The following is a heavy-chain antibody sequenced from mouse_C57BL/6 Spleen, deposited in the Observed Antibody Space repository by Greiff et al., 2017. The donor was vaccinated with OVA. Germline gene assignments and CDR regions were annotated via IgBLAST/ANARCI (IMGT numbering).Heavy chain of an antibody. CDR3: ARSAHSFFDY. Sequence: QVQLQQPGAELVKPGASVKLSCKASGYTFTSYWMQWVKQRPGQGLEWIGEIDPSDSYTNYNQKFKGKATLIVDTSSSTAYMQLSSLTSEDSAVYYCARSAHSFFDYWGQGTTLTVSS. CDR2: IDPSDSYT. CDR1: GYTFTSYW. V-gene: IGHV1-50*01. J-gene: IGHJ2*01.